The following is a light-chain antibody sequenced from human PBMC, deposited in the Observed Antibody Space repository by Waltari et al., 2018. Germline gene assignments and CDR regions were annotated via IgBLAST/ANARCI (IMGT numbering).Light chain of an antibody. CDR2: GAS. V-gene: IGKV3-15*01. CDR1: QSVGNN. Sequence: EIEMTQSPATLSVSPGARATLSCRASQSVGNNLAWYQQRPGQAPRLLIYGASTRATDISDRFSGSGSGTDFTLTISALQSEDLAVYYCHQYNHWPTFTFGQGTKLQIE. J-gene: IGKJ2*01. CDR3: HQYNHWPTFT.